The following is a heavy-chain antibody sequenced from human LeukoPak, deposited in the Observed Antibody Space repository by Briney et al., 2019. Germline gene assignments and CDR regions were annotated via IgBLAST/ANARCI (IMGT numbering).Heavy chain of an antibody. CDR2: LSGGGTS. Sequence: GGSLKLSCAASGFTFTNFAMNWVGQPPGGGLEWVSSLSGGGTSSYAAAVKGRFTISRDISNDTLYLQMDNLRADDTAVYYCVKDLGRAVNQYAIAYFRHWGQGTLVTVSP. D-gene: IGHD7-27*01. CDR3: VKDLGRAVNQYAIAYFRH. V-gene: IGHV3-23*01. J-gene: IGHJ1*01. CDR1: GFTFTNFA.